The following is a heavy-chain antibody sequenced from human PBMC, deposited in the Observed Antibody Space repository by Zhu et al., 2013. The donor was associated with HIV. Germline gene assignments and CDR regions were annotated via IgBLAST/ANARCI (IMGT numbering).Heavy chain of an antibody. J-gene: IGHJ4*02. CDR1: GYTFTNYD. D-gene: IGHD4-17*01. CDR2: MNPNRGNT. CDR3: ARSPTADGAYGSFEY. V-gene: IGHV1-8*01. Sequence: QVQLVQSGAEVKKPGASVKVSCKASGYTFTNYDINWVRQATGQGLEWMAWMNPNRGNTGYTQKFQGRLTMTRNTSISTAYMELSSLRSEDTAVYYCARSPTADGAYGSFEYWGQGTLVTVSS.